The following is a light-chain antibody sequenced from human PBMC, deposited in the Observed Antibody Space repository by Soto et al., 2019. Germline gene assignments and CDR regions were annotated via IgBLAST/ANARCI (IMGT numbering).Light chain of an antibody. J-gene: IGKJ4*01. CDR1: QYLSSN. CDR2: GAS. Sequence: EIVMTQSPATLSVSPGQRVTLSCRASQYLSSNLVWYQQKAGQAPRLLIYGASTRATGVPDRFSGSGSGTEFTLTISILQPEYFATYCCLQYNCHPLTFGGGTKVDIK. CDR3: LQYNCHPLT. V-gene: IGKV3-15*01.